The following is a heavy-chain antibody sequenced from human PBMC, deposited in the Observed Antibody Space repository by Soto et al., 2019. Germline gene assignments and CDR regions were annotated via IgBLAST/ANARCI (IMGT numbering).Heavy chain of an antibody. Sequence: QVQLVESGGGVVQPGRSLRLSCAASGYTFSSYGMHWVRKAPGKGLEWVAVISYNGRDIHYADSVKGRFTISRDSSKNTLFLQMNSLRAEDTAVYYCARHSPNFDYWGQGTLVTVSS. D-gene: IGHD1-26*01. CDR2: ISYNGRDI. V-gene: IGHV3-30*03. CDR1: GYTFSSYG. J-gene: IGHJ4*02. CDR3: ARHSPNFDY.